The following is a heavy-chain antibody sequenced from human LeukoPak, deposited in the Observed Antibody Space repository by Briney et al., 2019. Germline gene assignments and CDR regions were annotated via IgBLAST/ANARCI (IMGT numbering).Heavy chain of an antibody. CDR1: GYTLTELS. D-gene: IGHD6-6*01. V-gene: IGHV1-24*01. Sequence: GASVKVSCKVCGYTLTELSMHWVRQAPGKGLEWMGGFDSEDGETIYEQKFQGRVAMTENTATDKAYMELSSLRSEDTAVNYCATIPLGSSNWFDPWGQGTLVTVSS. CDR2: FDSEDGET. CDR3: ATIPLGSSNWFDP. J-gene: IGHJ5*02.